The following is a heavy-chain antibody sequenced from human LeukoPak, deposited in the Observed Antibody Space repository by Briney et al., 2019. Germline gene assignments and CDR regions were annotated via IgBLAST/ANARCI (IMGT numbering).Heavy chain of an antibody. V-gene: IGHV3-9*01. Sequence: PGRSLRLSCAASGFTFEDHAMHGVRQAPGKGLEWVSGISWNSGSIGYADSVKGRFTISRDNAKNSLYLQMNSLRSEDTALYYCAKDWYSIQGYYYMDVWGKGTTVTVSS. J-gene: IGHJ6*03. CDR3: AKDWYSIQGYYYMDV. CDR2: ISWNSGSI. CDR1: GFTFEDHA. D-gene: IGHD1-1*01.